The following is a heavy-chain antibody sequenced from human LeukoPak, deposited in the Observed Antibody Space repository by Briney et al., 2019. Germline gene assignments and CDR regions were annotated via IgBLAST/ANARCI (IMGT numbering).Heavy chain of an antibody. V-gene: IGHV5-10-1*01. Sequence: GESLKISCKGSGYSFTSYWINWVRQMPGKGLVWMGTIDPSDSYTNYSPAFQGHVTMSSVKSISTAYLQWSSLKASDTAVYYCARREVVGATAFDYWGQGTLVTVSS. CDR1: GYSFTSYW. CDR2: IDPSDSYT. CDR3: ARREVVGATAFDY. D-gene: IGHD1-26*01. J-gene: IGHJ4*02.